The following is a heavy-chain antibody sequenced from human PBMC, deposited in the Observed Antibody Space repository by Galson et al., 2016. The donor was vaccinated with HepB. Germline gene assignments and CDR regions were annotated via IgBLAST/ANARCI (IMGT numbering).Heavy chain of an antibody. CDR1: GFTFSRYD. Sequence: SLRLSCAASGFTFSRYDMHWVRQAPGKGLEWVAVISSDGSNKYYADSVKGRFTISRDNAKNALYLQMNSLRVVDTAVYYCARTITGTPWHHYYYGMDVWGQGTTVSVSS. D-gene: IGHD1-20*01. CDR3: ARTITGTPWHHYYYGMDV. CDR2: ISSDGSNK. V-gene: IGHV3-30*07. J-gene: IGHJ6*02.